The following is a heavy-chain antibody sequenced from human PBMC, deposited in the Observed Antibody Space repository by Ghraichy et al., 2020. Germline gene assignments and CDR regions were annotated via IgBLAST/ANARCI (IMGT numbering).Heavy chain of an antibody. D-gene: IGHD3-10*01. J-gene: IGHJ5*02. CDR2: IYSGGST. CDR3: ARAKWFGDWWGFDP. Sequence: GGSLRLSCAASGFTVSSNYMSWVRQAPGKGLEWVSVIYSGGSTYYADSVKGRFTISRHNSKNTLYLQMNSLRAEDTAVYYCARAKWFGDWWGFDPWGQGTLVTVSS. V-gene: IGHV3-53*04. CDR1: GFTVSSNY.